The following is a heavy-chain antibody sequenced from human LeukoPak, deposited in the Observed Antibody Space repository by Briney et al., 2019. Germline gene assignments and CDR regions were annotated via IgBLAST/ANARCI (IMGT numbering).Heavy chain of an antibody. Sequence: GGSLRLSCAASGFTFSGSAMHWVRQASGKGLEWVGRIRSKANSYATAYAASVKGRFTISRDDSKNTAYLQMNSLKTEDTAVYYCTKHPYYYGSGRGYYYGMDVWGKGTTVTVSS. CDR1: GFTFSGSA. V-gene: IGHV3-73*01. J-gene: IGHJ6*04. D-gene: IGHD3-10*01. CDR3: TKHPYYYGSGRGYYYGMDV. CDR2: IRSKANSYAT.